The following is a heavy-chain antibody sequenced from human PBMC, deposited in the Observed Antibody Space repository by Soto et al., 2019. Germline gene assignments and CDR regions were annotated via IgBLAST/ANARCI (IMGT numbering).Heavy chain of an antibody. J-gene: IGHJ6*02. Sequence: SGPTLVNPTQTLTLTCTFSGFSLTTNGMCVSWIRQPPGKALEWLARIDWDDDKYYTTSLKSRLTITKDTSKNQVVLTMTNMDPVDTATYYCAHSRCGGDCLQSYSSHYYYGVDVWGQGTTVTVSS. CDR2: IDWDDDK. V-gene: IGHV2-70*12. CDR1: GFSLTTNGMC. D-gene: IGHD2-21*02. CDR3: AHSRCGGDCLQSYSSHYYYGVDV.